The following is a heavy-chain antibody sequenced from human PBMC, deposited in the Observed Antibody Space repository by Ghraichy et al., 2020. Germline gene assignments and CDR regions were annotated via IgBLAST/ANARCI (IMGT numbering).Heavy chain of an antibody. J-gene: IGHJ4*02. CDR2: INQDESEK. CDR3: ARENGYYGDYFDY. D-gene: IGHD4-17*01. V-gene: IGHV3-7*03. CDR1: GFIFSSYW. Sequence: LSLTCAASGFIFSSYWMSWVRQAPGKGLDWVANINQDESEKYYVDSVKGRFTISRDNAKNSVYLQMNSLRAEDTAVYYCARENGYYGDYFDYWGQGTLVTVSS.